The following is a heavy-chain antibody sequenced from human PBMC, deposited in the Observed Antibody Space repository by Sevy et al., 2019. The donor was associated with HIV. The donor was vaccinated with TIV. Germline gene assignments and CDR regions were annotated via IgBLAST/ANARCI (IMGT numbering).Heavy chain of an antibody. CDR3: ARVTAAADY. D-gene: IGHD6-13*01. V-gene: IGHV3-21*01. J-gene: IGHJ4*02. Sequence: GGSLRLSCAASGFTFSSYSMNWVRQAPGKGLEWVSSISSSSSYIYYAGSVKGRFTISRDNAKNSLYLQMNSLRAEDTAVYYCARVTAAADYWGQGTLVTVSS. CDR2: ISSSSSYI. CDR1: GFTFSSYS.